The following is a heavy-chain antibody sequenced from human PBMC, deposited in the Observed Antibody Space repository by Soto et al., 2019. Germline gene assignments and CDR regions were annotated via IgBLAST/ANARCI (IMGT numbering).Heavy chain of an antibody. J-gene: IGHJ3*02. CDR2: INPNSGGT. D-gene: IGHD4-17*01. V-gene: IGHV1-2*04. Sequence: ASVKVSCKASGYTFTGYYMHWVRQAPGQGLEWMGWINPNSGGTNYAQKFQGWVTMTRDTSISTAYMELSRLRSDDTAVYYCARSRFYGNYDNAFYIRCQEKMLPVSS. CDR3: ARSRFYGNYDNAFYI. CDR1: GYTFTGYY.